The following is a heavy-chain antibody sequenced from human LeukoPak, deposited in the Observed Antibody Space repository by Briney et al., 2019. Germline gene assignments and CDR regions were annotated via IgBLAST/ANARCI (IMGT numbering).Heavy chain of an antibody. CDR2: ITWNGGST. Sequence: GGALRLSCAASGFTFDDYGMSWVRHAPGKGLEWVSGITWNGGSTGYADSVKGRFTISRDNAKNSLYLQMNSLRAEDTAFYYCARAPGDILVAGTFDYWGQGTLVTVSS. V-gene: IGHV3-20*04. CDR1: GFTFDDYG. J-gene: IGHJ4*02. CDR3: ARAPGDILVAGTFDY. D-gene: IGHD6-19*01.